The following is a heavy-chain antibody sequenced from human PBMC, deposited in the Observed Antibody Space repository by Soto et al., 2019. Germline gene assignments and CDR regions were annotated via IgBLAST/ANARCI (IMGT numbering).Heavy chain of an antibody. Sequence: QVQLVESGGGVVQPGRSLILSCAASGFTFSSYGMHWVRQAPGKGLEWVAVIWYDGSNKYYADSVKGRFTISRDNSKNTLYPQVNSLRAEDTAVYYGASLASGSKEGDFDYWVQGTLVTVSS. D-gene: IGHD5-12*01. CDR2: IWYDGSNK. CDR3: ASLASGSKEGDFDY. V-gene: IGHV3-33*01. J-gene: IGHJ4*02. CDR1: GFTFSSYG.